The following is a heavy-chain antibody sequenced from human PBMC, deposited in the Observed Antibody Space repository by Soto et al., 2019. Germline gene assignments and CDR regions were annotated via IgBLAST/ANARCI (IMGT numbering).Heavy chain of an antibody. V-gene: IGHV1-18*01. CDR3: ARYGAVAGIGGYYFDY. Sequence: ASVKVSCKASGYTFTSYGISWVRQAPGQGLEWMGWISAYNGNTNYAQKLQGRVTMTTDTSTSTAYMELRSLRSDDTAVYYCARYGAVAGIGGYYFDYWGQGTLVTVSS. J-gene: IGHJ4*02. D-gene: IGHD6-19*01. CDR1: GYTFTSYG. CDR2: ISAYNGNT.